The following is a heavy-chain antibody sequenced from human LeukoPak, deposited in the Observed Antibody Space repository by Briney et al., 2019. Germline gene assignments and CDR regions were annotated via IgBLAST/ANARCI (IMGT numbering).Heavy chain of an antibody. CDR3: AKGLGIVVVPAAIGRVSRKTPYYYYGMDV. D-gene: IGHD2-2*01. CDR2: ISWNSGSI. CDR1: GFTFDDYA. J-gene: IGHJ6*02. Sequence: GRSLRLSCAASGFTFDDYAMHWVRHAPGKGLEWVSGISWNSGSIGYADSVKGRFTISRDNAKNSLYLQMNSLRAEDTALYYCAKGLGIVVVPAAIGRVSRKTPYYYYGMDVWGQGTTVTVSS. V-gene: IGHV3-9*01.